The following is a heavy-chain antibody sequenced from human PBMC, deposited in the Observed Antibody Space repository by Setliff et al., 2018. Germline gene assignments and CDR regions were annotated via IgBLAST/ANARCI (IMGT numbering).Heavy chain of an antibody. CDR1: GFAFNTYW. Sequence: SLRLSCAASGFAFNTYWMHWVRQVPGKGLVWVARINGDGSVANYADAVKGRFTISRDNAKNTLSLQMNTLKAEDTAVYYCTRDIVVFTDIDYYYSGMDVWGQGTAVTVSS. J-gene: IGHJ6*02. V-gene: IGHV3-74*01. CDR3: TRDIVVFTDIDYYYSGMDV. D-gene: IGHD2-21*01. CDR2: INGDGSVA.